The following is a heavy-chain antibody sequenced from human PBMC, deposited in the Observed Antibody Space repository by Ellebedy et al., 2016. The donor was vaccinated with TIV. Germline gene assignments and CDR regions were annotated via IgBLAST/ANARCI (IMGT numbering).Heavy chain of an antibody. J-gene: IGHJ6*03. CDR3: ARVRFQLQTRAHYYYMDV. Sequence: SETLSLTXTVSGGSISSYYWSWIRQHPGKGLEWIGEINHSGSTNYNPSLKSRVTISVDTSKNQFSLKLSSVTAADTAVYYCARVRFQLQTRAHYYYMDVWGKGTTVTVSS. CDR2: INHSGST. CDR1: GGSISSYY. V-gene: IGHV4-34*01. D-gene: IGHD1-1*01.